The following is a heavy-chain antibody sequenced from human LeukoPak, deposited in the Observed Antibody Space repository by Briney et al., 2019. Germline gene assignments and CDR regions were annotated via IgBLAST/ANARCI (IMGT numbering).Heavy chain of an antibody. V-gene: IGHV1-8*01. CDR3: ARGAYYGSGSYRGMDV. D-gene: IGHD3-10*01. Sequence: ASVKVSCKASGYIFTSYDINWVRQATGQGLEWMGWMNPNSGNTGYAQKFQGRVTMTRNTSISTAYMELSSLRSEDTAVYYCARGAYYGSGSYRGMDVWGQGTTVTVSS. CDR2: MNPNSGNT. J-gene: IGHJ6*02. CDR1: GYIFTSYD.